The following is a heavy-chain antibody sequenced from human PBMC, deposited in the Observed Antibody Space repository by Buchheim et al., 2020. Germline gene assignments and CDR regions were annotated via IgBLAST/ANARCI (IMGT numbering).Heavy chain of an antibody. CDR2: ISGSGGST. V-gene: IGHV3-23*01. J-gene: IGHJ6*01. CDR1: GFTFSSYA. CDR3: AKEIRVGYDFWRDYYGMDV. D-gene: IGHD3-3*01. Sequence: EVQLLESGGGLVQPGGSLRLSCAASGFTFSSYAMSWVRQAPGKGLEWVSAISGSGGSTYYADSVKGRFTISRDNSKNTLYLQMNSLRAEDTAVDYCAKEIRVGYDFWRDYYGMDVWGEGTT.